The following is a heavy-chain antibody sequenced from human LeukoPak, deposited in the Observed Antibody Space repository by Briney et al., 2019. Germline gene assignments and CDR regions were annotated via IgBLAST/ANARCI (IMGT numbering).Heavy chain of an antibody. J-gene: IGHJ4*02. D-gene: IGHD1-26*01. CDR3: ARRRDLYSGSYYPFDY. CDR2: IYPGDSDA. CDR1: GYSFSSYW. V-gene: IGHV5-51*01. Sequence: GESLKISCKGSGYSFSSYWIGWVRQMPGKGLKWMGIIYPGDSDARYSPSFQGQVTISADKSISTAYLQWSSLKASDTAMYYCARRRDLYSGSYYPFDYWGQGTLVTVSS.